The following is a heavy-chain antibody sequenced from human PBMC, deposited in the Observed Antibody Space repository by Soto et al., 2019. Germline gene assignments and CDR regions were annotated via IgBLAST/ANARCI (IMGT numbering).Heavy chain of an antibody. D-gene: IGHD5-18*01. Sequence: GGSLRLSCAASGFTFSSYSMNWVRQAPGKGLEWVSSISSSSSYIYYAGSVKGRFTISRDNAKNSLYLQMNSLRAEDTAVYYCARDGSIQLWSKYYFDYWGQGTLVTVSS. CDR3: ARDGSIQLWSKYYFDY. CDR1: GFTFSSYS. J-gene: IGHJ4*02. CDR2: ISSSSSYI. V-gene: IGHV3-21*01.